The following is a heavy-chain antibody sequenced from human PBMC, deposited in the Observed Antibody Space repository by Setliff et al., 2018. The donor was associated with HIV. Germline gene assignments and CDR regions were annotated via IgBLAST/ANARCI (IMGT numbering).Heavy chain of an antibody. CDR2: IFYSGST. CDR3: ARHERSIFGVTYSYYMDV. Sequence: SETLSLTCTVSGGSISSSSYYWGWIRQPPGKGLEWIGNIFYSGSTYYSPSLQSRVTISVDTSQYQFSLRLTSGTAADTAVYYCARHERSIFGVTYSYYMDVWGKGTTVTVSS. J-gene: IGHJ6*03. V-gene: IGHV4-39*01. CDR1: GGSISSSSYY. D-gene: IGHD3-3*01.